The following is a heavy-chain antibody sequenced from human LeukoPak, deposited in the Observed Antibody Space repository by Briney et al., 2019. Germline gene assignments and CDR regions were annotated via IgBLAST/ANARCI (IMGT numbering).Heavy chain of an antibody. CDR1: GDSISSSSYF. CDR2: IYYSGST. CDR3: ARHASVDGNWPRPLDY. Sequence: SETLSLTCTVSGDSISSSSYFWGWIRQPPGKGLEWIGNIYYSGSTYYKPSLKTRVTISVDTSKNQFSLKLTSVTAADTAVYYCARHASVDGNWPRPLDYWGQGSLVTVSS. J-gene: IGHJ4*02. V-gene: IGHV4-39*01. D-gene: IGHD6-19*01.